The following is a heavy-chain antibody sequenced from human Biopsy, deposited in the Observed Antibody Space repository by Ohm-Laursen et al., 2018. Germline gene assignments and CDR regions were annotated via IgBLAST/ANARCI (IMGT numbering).Heavy chain of an antibody. Sequence: SLRLSCTASGFSVSSYDMNWVRQAPGKGLEWISYISETSSHIYDADSVRGRFTVARDIAKNSLYLQLNSLRVKDTAVYYCARDSSRRAREGGMDAWGQGTTVTVSS. V-gene: IGHV3-21*01. D-gene: IGHD6-6*01. CDR2: ISETSSHI. CDR1: GFSVSSYD. CDR3: ARDSSRRAREGGMDA. J-gene: IGHJ6*02.